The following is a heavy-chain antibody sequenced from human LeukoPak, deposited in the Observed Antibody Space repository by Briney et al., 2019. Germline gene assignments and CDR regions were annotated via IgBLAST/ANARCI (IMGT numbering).Heavy chain of an antibody. D-gene: IGHD2-21*01. J-gene: IGHJ6*03. Sequence: LVASVKVSCKASGYTFTSYAISWVRQAPGQGLEWMGGIIPIFGTTNYAQKFQGRVTITADKSTTTVYMELSSLRSEDTAVYYCARPRFPYYRLSGPDYYYMDVWGKGTTVTVSS. V-gene: IGHV1-69*06. CDR1: GYTFTSYA. CDR2: IIPIFGTT. CDR3: ARPRFPYYRLSGPDYYYMDV.